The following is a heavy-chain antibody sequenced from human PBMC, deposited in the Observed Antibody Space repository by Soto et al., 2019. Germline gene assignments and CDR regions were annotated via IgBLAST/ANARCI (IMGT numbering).Heavy chain of an antibody. CDR1: GFTFSHYA. CDR2: MSYDGSNE. Sequence: QVQLVESGGGVVQPGRSLRLSCAASGFTFSHYAMHWVRQAPGKGLEWVALMSYDGSNEYYADSVKGRFTISRDNSKNPLYLQMTSLRDKDTAVYYCAKDGSQNFDYWGQGTLVTVSS. J-gene: IGHJ4*02. D-gene: IGHD1-26*01. CDR3: AKDGSQNFDY. V-gene: IGHV3-30*18.